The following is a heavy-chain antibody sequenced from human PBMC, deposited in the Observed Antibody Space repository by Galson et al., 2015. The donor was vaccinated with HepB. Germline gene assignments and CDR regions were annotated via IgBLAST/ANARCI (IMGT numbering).Heavy chain of an antibody. J-gene: IGHJ4*02. Sequence: SVKVSCKASGYTFTGYYMHWVRQAPGQGLEWMGWINPNSGGTNYAQKFQGRVTMTRDTSISTAYMELSRLRSDDTAVYYCAREAGGIQLWLRAVRFDYWGQGTLVTVSS. CDR1: GYTFTGYY. D-gene: IGHD5-18*01. V-gene: IGHV1-2*02. CDR3: AREAGGIQLWLRAVRFDY. CDR2: INPNSGGT.